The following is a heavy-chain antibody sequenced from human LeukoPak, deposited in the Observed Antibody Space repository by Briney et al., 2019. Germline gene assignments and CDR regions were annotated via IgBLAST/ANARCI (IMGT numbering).Heavy chain of an antibody. CDR2: ISGSGGST. CDR3: AKDDSPELVVTLIYFDY. D-gene: IGHD3-22*01. V-gene: IGHV3-23*01. J-gene: IGHJ4*02. CDR1: GFTFSGYG. Sequence: GGSLRLSCAASGFTFSGYGMSWVRQAPGKGLEWVSAISGSGGSTYYADSVKGRFTISRDNSKNTLYLQMNSLRAEDTAVYYCAKDDSPELVVTLIYFDYWGQGTLVTVSS.